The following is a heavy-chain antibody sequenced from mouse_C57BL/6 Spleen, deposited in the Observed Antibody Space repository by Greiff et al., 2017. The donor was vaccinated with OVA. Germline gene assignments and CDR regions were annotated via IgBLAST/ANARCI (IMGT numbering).Heavy chain of an antibody. CDR3: ARGGEGYFDY. J-gene: IGHJ2*01. Sequence: VQLKQSGPELVKPGASVKISCKASGYSFTGYYMNWVKQSPEKSLEWIGEINPSTGGTTYNQKFKAKATLTVDKSSSTAYMQLKSLTSEDSAVYYCARGGEGYFDYWGQGTTLTVSS. V-gene: IGHV1-42*01. CDR2: INPSTGGT. CDR1: GYSFTGYY.